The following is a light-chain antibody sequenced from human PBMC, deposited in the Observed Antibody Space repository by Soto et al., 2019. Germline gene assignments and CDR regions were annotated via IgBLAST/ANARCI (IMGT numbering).Light chain of an antibody. J-gene: IGKJ3*01. V-gene: IGKV1-9*01. CDR3: QQLDLYPIT. Sequence: DIQLTQSPSLLSASIGDRVTITCRASRDISRYLAWYQQKPGTAPRLLISLATTLQGGVPSRFSGSGSGTEFTLTISGLQPEDIATYYCQQLDLYPITFGPGTAVEIK. CDR1: RDISRY. CDR2: LAT.